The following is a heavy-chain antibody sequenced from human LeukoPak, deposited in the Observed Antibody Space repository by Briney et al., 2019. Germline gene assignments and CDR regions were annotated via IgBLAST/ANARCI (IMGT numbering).Heavy chain of an antibody. J-gene: IGHJ4*02. CDR2: ISGSGGTT. D-gene: IGHD6-6*01. V-gene: IGHV3-23*01. Sequence: GGSLRLSCAASGFIFSRYGMSWVRQAPGKGLEWVSAISGSGGTTYYTDSVKGRFTISRDNSKNTLYLQMNSLRAEDTAVYYCAKTGAARFDSWGQGTLVTVSS. CDR3: AKTGAARFDS. CDR1: GFIFSRYG.